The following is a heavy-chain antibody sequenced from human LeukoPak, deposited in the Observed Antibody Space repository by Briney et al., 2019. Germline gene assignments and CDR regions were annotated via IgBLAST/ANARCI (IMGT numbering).Heavy chain of an antibody. CDR2: IRSKTNNYAT. D-gene: IGHD3-10*01. CDR3: VRHAASGGSGVDH. V-gene: IGHV3-73*01. J-gene: IGHJ4*02. Sequence: GGSLRLSCAASGFTFSGSAMHWVCQASGKGLEWVGRIRSKTNNYATAYAASVKDRFTISRDDSTNTAYLQMNSLKTEDTAVYYCVRHAASGGSGVDHWGQGTLVTVSS. CDR1: GFTFSGSA.